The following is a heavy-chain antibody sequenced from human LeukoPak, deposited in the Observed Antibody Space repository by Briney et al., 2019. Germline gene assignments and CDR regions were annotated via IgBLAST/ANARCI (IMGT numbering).Heavy chain of an antibody. D-gene: IGHD2-2*02. J-gene: IGHJ4*02. CDR1: GYTFTGYY. CDR2: INPNSGGT. V-gene: IGHV1-2*02. CDR3: ARVIEEGYYTFSIDY. Sequence: ASVEVSCKASGYTFTGYYMHWVRQAPGQGLEWMGWINPNSGGTNYAQKFQGRVTMTRDTSISTAYMELSRLRSDNTAVYYCARVIEEGYYTFSIDYWGQGTLVTVSS.